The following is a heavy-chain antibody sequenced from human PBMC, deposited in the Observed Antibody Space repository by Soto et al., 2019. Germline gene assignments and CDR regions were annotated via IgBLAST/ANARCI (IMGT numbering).Heavy chain of an antibody. D-gene: IGHD1-26*01. CDR2: IWNDGNNK. J-gene: IGHJ6*02. Sequence: GGALRPSSAECGFTFSNYGMHWVRQAPGKGLGWVAIIWNDGNNKYYADSVRGRFIISRDNSKNRLYLQMNSLRAENTAVYYCASDLGGASDSYGLDVWGQGTPVTVSS. V-gene: IGHV3-33*01. CDR3: ASDLGGASDSYGLDV. CDR1: GFTFSNYG.